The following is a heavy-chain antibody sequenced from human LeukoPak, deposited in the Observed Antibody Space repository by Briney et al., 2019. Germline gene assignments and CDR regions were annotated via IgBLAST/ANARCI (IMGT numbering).Heavy chain of an antibody. CDR2: INHSGST. Sequence: PSETLSLTCAVYGGSFSGYYWSWIRQPPGKGLEWVGEINHSGSTNYNPSLKSRVTISVDTSKNQFSLKLSSVTAADTAVYYCARGGLGNDYIWGSYRYIPYDYWGQGTLVTVSS. CDR3: ARGGLGNDYIWGSYRYIPYDY. D-gene: IGHD3-16*02. V-gene: IGHV4-34*01. CDR1: GGSFSGYY. J-gene: IGHJ4*02.